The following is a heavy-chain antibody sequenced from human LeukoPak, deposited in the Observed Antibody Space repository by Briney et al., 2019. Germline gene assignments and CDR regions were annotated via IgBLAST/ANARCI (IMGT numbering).Heavy chain of an antibody. CDR3: ATAYSSLSDFDY. J-gene: IGHJ4*02. D-gene: IGHD6-6*01. CDR2: VDPEDGVT. V-gene: IGHV1-69-2*01. Sequence: ASVKVSCKVSGYPFTDYYMHWVQQSPRQRLEWMRLVDPEDGVTIYAKTFHGRVTITADTSTDTAYMELSSLRSEDTAVYYCATAYSSLSDFDYWGQGTLVTVSS. CDR1: GYPFTDYY.